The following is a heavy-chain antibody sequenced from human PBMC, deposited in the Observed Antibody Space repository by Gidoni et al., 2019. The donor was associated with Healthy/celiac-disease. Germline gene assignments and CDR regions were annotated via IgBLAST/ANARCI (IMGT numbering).Heavy chain of an antibody. Sequence: EVQLVESGGGLVQPGGSLRLSCAASGFTFSSYWMSWVRQAPGKGLEWVANIKQDGSEKYYVDSVKGRFTISRDNAKNSLYLQMNSLRAEDTAVYYCARDLGYSYGPAYFDLWGRGTLVTVSS. V-gene: IGHV3-7*01. CDR3: ARDLGYSYGPAYFDL. J-gene: IGHJ2*01. CDR1: GFTFSSYW. CDR2: IKQDGSEK. D-gene: IGHD5-18*01.